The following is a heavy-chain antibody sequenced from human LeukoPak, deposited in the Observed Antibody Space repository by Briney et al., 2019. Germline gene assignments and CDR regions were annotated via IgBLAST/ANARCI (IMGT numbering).Heavy chain of an antibody. CDR2: INPNSGGT. Sequence: ASVRVSCMASGYTFTVYYMHWVPEAPGQGREWMGRINPNSGGTNYAQKFQGRVTMTRDTSISTAYMELSRLRSDDTAVYYCARGDSSGWSYWGQGTLVTVSS. J-gene: IGHJ4*02. CDR1: GYTFTVYY. D-gene: IGHD6-19*01. CDR3: ARGDSSGWSY. V-gene: IGHV1-2*06.